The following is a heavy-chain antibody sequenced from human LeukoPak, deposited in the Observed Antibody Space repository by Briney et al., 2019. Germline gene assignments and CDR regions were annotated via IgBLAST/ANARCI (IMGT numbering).Heavy chain of an antibody. D-gene: IGHD6-19*01. J-gene: IGHJ6*02. Sequence: PGGSLRLSCAASGLTVSSNYMSWVRQAPGKGLEWVSVIYSGGSTYYADSVKGRFTISRDNSKNTLYLQMNSLRAEDTAVYYCARDNAVYYYGMDVWGQGTTVTVSS. V-gene: IGHV3-53*01. CDR1: GLTVSSNY. CDR2: IYSGGST. CDR3: ARDNAVYYYGMDV.